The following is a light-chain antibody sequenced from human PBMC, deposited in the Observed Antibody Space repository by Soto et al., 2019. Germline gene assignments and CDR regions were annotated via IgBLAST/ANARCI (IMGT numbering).Light chain of an antibody. J-gene: IGLJ1*01. V-gene: IGLV1-44*01. CDR1: SSNIGTSS. CDR2: TND. Sequence: QSALTQPPSASGTPGQTVTISCSGSSSNIGTSSVHWYKHLPGTAPKPPIYTNDQRPSGVPDRFSGSKSGTSASLAISGLQSEDEADYYCAVWDDSLNGHVFGAGTKVTVL. CDR3: AVWDDSLNGHV.